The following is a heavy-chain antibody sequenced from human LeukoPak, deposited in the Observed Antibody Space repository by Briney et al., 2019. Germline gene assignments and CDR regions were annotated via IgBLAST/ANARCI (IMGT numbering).Heavy chain of an antibody. J-gene: IGHJ4*02. CDR2: IIPIFGTA. CDR1: GYTFDNFA. CDR3: ARGSAGGWLQEGDY. Sequence: ASVKVSCKPSGYTFDNFAFTWVRQAPGQGLEWMGGIIPIFGTANYAQKFQGRVTITTDESTSTAYMELSSLRSEDTAVYYCARGSAGGWLQEGDYWGQGTLVTVSS. V-gene: IGHV1-69*05. D-gene: IGHD5-24*01.